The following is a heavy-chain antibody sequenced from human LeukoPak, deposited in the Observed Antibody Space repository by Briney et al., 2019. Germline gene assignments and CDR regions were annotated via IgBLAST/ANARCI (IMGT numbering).Heavy chain of an antibody. CDR2: INHSGST. CDR1: GGSFSGYY. D-gene: IGHD3-10*01. V-gene: IGHV4-34*01. Sequence: SETLSLTCAVYGGSFSGYYWSWIRQPPGKGLEWIGEINHSGSTNHNPSLKSRVTISVDTSKNQFSLKLSSVTAADTAVYYCARGRITMVRVCWYYMDVWGKGTTVTVSS. J-gene: IGHJ6*03. CDR3: ARGRITMVRVCWYYMDV.